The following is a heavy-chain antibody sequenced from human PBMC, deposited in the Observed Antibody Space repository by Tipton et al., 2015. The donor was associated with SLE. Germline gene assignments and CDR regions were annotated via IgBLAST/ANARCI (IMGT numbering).Heavy chain of an antibody. D-gene: IGHD2-21*02. J-gene: IGHJ3*02. V-gene: IGHV4-61*02. CDR3: ARHPVPGGDQGAFDI. CDR1: GGSISSGSYY. Sequence: TLSLTCTVSGGSISSGSYYWSWIRLPAGKGLEWIGRIYTSGSTNYNPSLKSRVTISVDTSKNQFSLKLSSVTAADTAVYYCARHPVPGGDQGAFDIWGQGTMVTVSS. CDR2: IYTSGST.